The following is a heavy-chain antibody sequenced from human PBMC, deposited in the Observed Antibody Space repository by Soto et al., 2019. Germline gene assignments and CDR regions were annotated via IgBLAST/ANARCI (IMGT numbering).Heavy chain of an antibody. Sequence: SETLSLTCNSSGGPLSSFYYSWIRQAPGKGLEWIGYIYYTGSTYYNPSLKSRVTISVDTSKNQFSLKLSSVTAADTAVYYCARHLKAVAAAMAYWGQGIPVTVSS. CDR1: GGPLSSFY. J-gene: IGHJ4*02. D-gene: IGHD6-19*01. CDR3: ARHLKAVAAAMAY. CDR2: IYYTGST. V-gene: IGHV4-59*08.